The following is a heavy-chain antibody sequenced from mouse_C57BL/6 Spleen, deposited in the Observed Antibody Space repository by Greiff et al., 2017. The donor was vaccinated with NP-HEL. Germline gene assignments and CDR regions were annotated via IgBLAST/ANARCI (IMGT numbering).Heavy chain of an antibody. CDR1: GYAFSSSW. D-gene: IGHD2-5*01. J-gene: IGHJ4*01. CDR2: IYPGDGDT. V-gene: IGHV1-82*01. Sequence: QVQLKESGPELVKPGASVKISCKASGYAFSSSWMNWVKQRPGKGLEWIGRIYPGDGDTNYNGKFKGKATLTADKSSSTAYMQLSSLTSEDSAVYFCALTGSNYDYAMDYWGQGTSVTVSS. CDR3: ALTGSNYDYAMDY.